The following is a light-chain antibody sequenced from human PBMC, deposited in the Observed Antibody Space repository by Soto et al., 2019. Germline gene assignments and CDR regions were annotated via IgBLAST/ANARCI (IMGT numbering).Light chain of an antibody. CDR1: QSVTSTS. J-gene: IGKJ1*01. CDR2: GAS. V-gene: IGKV3-20*01. Sequence: ENVLTKSPGTLSLSTGERATLSCRASQSVTSTSLAWCQQKPGQAPRLLMYGASSRATGTPDRISGGGSGTDFTLTISRLEPEDFATYFCQQSYSSPQTFGQGTMVDI. CDR3: QQSYSSPQT.